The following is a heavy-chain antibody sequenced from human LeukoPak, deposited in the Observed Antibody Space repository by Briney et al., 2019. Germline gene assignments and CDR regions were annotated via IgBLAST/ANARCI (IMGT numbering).Heavy chain of an antibody. Sequence: ASVKVSCKASGYTFTSYGISWVRQAPEQGLEWMGWISAYNGNTNYAQKLQGRVTMTTDTSTSTAYMELRSLRSDDTAVYYCARTAMDCTGISCYGYYYYYMDVWGKGTTVTVSS. J-gene: IGHJ6*03. CDR2: ISAYNGNT. CDR3: ARTAMDCTGISCYGYYYYYMDV. D-gene: IGHD2-8*02. CDR1: GYTFTSYG. V-gene: IGHV1-18*01.